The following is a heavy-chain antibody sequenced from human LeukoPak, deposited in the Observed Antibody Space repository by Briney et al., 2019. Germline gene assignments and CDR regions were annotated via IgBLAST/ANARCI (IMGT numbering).Heavy chain of an antibody. D-gene: IGHD3-10*01. V-gene: IGHV4-31*09. J-gene: IGHJ4*02. CDR3: LGFTMVRGVIRDY. CDR2: IYYSGST. CDR1: GGSISSGGYY. Sequence: SETLSLTCTVSGGSISSGGYYWSWIRQHPGKGLEWIGYIYYSGSTYYNPSLKSRVTISVDTSKNQFSLKLSSVTAADTAVYYCLGFTMVRGVIRDYWGQGTLVTVSS.